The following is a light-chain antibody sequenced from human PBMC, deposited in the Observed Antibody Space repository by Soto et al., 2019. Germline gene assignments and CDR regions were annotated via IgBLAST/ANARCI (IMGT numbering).Light chain of an antibody. CDR3: QQDGTSTIT. CDR1: QSVSSC. Sequence: EIVFTQPPATPSLSPGERATLACRSSQSVSSCFAWSQQQPGQAPRLLIYDASNRAPGIPARFSGSGSGTDFNLNISRREPEDFAVYYCQQDGTSTITVGQGTRLKI. V-gene: IGKV3-11*01. CDR2: DAS. J-gene: IGKJ5*01.